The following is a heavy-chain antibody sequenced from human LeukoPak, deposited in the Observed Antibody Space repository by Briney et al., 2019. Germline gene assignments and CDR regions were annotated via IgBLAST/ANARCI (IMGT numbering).Heavy chain of an antibody. CDR2: IYSGGST. J-gene: IGHJ3*02. Sequence: GGSLRLSCAASGFTVSSNYMSWVRQAPGKGLEWVSIIYSGGSTFYADSVKGRVTISRDNSKNTLYLQMNSLRVEDTAAYYCARGGCYLSAFEILGQRAMGTVSS. CDR3: ARGGCYLSAFEI. D-gene: IGHD1-26*01. CDR1: GFTVSSNY. V-gene: IGHV3-53*01.